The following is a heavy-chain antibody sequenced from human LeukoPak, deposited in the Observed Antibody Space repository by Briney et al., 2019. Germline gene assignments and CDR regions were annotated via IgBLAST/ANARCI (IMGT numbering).Heavy chain of an antibody. J-gene: IGHJ4*02. D-gene: IGHD6-6*01. Sequence: SETLSLTCTVSGGSISSSSYYWGWIRQPPGKGLEWIGSIYCSGSTYYNPSLKSRVTISVDTSKNQFSLKLSSVTAADTAVYYCARPRYSSSPYFDYWGQGTLVTVSS. CDR2: IYCSGST. CDR1: GGSISSSSYY. CDR3: ARPRYSSSPYFDY. V-gene: IGHV4-39*01.